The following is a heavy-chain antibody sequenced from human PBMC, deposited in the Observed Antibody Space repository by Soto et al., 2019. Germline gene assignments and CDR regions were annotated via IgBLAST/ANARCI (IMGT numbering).Heavy chain of an antibody. Sequence: GGSLRLSCAASGFTLSNAWMSWVRQAPGKGLEWVGRIKSKTDGGTTDYAAPVKGRFTISRDDSKNTLYLQMNSLKTEDTAVYYCTTVSSTSFGYYYYYGMDVWGQGTTVTVSS. V-gene: IGHV3-15*01. CDR2: IKSKTDGGTT. D-gene: IGHD2-2*01. CDR3: TTVSSTSFGYYYYYGMDV. J-gene: IGHJ6*02. CDR1: GFTLSNAW.